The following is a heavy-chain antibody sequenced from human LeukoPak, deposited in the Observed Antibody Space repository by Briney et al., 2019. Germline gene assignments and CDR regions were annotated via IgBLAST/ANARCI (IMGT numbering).Heavy chain of an antibody. Sequence: KPSETLSLTCAVYGGSFSGYYWSWIRQPPGKGLEWIGEINHSGSTNYNPSLKSRVTISVDTSKNQFSLKLSSVTAADTAVYYCARGVCSGGSCYLSVIDYYYMDVWGKGTTVTVSS. V-gene: IGHV4-34*01. CDR2: INHSGST. CDR3: ARGVCSGGSCYLSVIDYYYMDV. CDR1: GGSFSGYY. D-gene: IGHD2-15*01. J-gene: IGHJ6*03.